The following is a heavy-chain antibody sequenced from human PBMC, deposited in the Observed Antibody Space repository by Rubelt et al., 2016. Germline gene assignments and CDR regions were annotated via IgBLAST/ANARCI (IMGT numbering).Heavy chain of an antibody. Sequence: AASGFTFSDHAMGWARQAPGKGLEWVSAILGTGGTTDYADSVKGRFTLSRDNAKNTLYLQMNSLRAEDTAVYYCASRSSGTIDYWGQGTLVTVSS. CDR1: GFTFSDHA. V-gene: IGHV3-23*01. J-gene: IGHJ4*02. CDR3: ASRSSGTIDY. CDR2: ILGTGGTT.